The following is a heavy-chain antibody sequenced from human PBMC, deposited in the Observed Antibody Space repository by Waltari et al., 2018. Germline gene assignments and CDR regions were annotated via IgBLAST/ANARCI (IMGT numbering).Heavy chain of an antibody. CDR2: SIPIFGTA. J-gene: IGHJ6*02. D-gene: IGHD2-2*01. Sequence: QVQLVQSGAEVKKPGSSVKVSCKASGGTFSSYAISWVRQAPGQGLEWMGWSIPIFGTATDAQKFQGRVTITPDESTSSAYMELSSLRSKDTAVYYCATRAIPAIYYYGMDVWGQGTTVTVSS. CDR1: GGTFSSYA. V-gene: IGHV1-69*01. CDR3: ATRAIPAIYYYGMDV.